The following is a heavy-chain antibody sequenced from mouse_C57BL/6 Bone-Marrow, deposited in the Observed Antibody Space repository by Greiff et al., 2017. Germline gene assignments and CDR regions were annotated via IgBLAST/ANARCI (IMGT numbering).Heavy chain of an antibody. V-gene: IGHV1-72*01. CDR1: GYTFTSYW. Sequence: VQLQQPGAELVKPGASVKLSCKASGYTFTSYWMHWVKQRPGRGLGWIGRIDPNSGGTTYNEKFKSKATLAVDKPSSTAYMQLSSLISEDSAVYYCAREGYYGSSLYYYAMDYWGQGTSVTVSS. J-gene: IGHJ4*01. CDR2: IDPNSGGT. D-gene: IGHD1-1*01. CDR3: AREGYYGSSLYYYAMDY.